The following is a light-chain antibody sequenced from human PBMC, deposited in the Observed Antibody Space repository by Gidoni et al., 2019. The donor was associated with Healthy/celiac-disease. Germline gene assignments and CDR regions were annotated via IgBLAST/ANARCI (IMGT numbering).Light chain of an antibody. CDR1: QSISSW. CDR2: DAS. CDR3: QQYNSYPPT. Sequence: DIQMTQTPSTLSASVGVRVTITCRASQSISSWLAWYQQKPGKAPKLLIYDASSLESGVPSRFSGSGSGTEFTLTISSLQPDDFATYYCQQYNSYPPTFGPGTKVDIK. V-gene: IGKV1-5*01. J-gene: IGKJ3*01.